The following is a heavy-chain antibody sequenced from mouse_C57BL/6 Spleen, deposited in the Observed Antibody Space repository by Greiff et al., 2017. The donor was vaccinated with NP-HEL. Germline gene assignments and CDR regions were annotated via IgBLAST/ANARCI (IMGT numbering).Heavy chain of an antibody. D-gene: IGHD1-1*01. Sequence: EVQLQQSGPELVKPGASVKIPCKASGYTFTDYNMDWVKQSHGKSLEWIGDINPNNGGTIYNQKFKGKATLTVDKSSSTAYMELRSLTSEDTAVYYGARVYGAGMSYGDYAMDYWGQGTSVTVSS. J-gene: IGHJ4*01. CDR2: INPNNGGT. CDR3: ARVYGAGMSYGDYAMDY. V-gene: IGHV1-18*01. CDR1: GYTFTDYN.